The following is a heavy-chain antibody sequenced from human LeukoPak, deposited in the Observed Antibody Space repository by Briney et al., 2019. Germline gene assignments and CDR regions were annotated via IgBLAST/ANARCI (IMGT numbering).Heavy chain of an antibody. CDR1: GFTFSSYW. J-gene: IGHJ6*03. Sequence: GGSLRLSCAASGFTFSSYWMSWVRQAPGKGLEWVANIKEDESEKYYVDSVKGRLTISRDNAKNSLYLQMNSLRAEDTAVYYCARDRAPGDYYYYYMDVWGKGTTVTVSS. CDR2: IKEDESEK. V-gene: IGHV3-7*01. CDR3: ARDRAPGDYYYYYMDV.